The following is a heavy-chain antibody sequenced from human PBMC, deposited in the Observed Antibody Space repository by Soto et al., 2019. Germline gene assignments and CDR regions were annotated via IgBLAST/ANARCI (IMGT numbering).Heavy chain of an antibody. CDR3: TRSQYYDILTGFYYYYGMDV. CDR1: GFTFSGSE. V-gene: IGHV3-73*01. CDR2: IRSKANSYAT. J-gene: IGHJ6*02. D-gene: IGHD3-9*01. Sequence: PGGSLRLCCAASGFTFSGSEMHWVRQASGKGLEWVGRIRSKANSYATAYAASVKGRFTISRDDSKNTAYLQMNSLKTEDTAVYYCTRSQYYDILTGFYYYYGMDVWGQGTTVTVSS.